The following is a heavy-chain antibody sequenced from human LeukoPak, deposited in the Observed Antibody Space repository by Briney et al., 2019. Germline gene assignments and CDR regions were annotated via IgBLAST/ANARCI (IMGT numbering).Heavy chain of an antibody. CDR1: GYTLTELS. CDR3: ATNLATVVTPAYY. Sequence: ASVKVSCKVSGYTLTELSMHWVRQAPGKGLEWMGGFDPEDGETIYVQKFQGRVTMTEDTSTDTAYMELSNLRSEDTAVYYCATNLATVVTPAYYWGQGTLVTVSS. CDR2: FDPEDGET. V-gene: IGHV1-24*01. J-gene: IGHJ4*02. D-gene: IGHD4-23*01.